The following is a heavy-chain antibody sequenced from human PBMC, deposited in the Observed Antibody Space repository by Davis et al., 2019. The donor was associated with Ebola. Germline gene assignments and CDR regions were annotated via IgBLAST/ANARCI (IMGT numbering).Heavy chain of an antibody. V-gene: IGHV2-5*02. D-gene: IGHD4-17*01. J-gene: IGHJ4*02. CDR2: IYWDDDK. CDR1: GFSLSTSGVG. CDR3: AHEMGYWDYGDPSLYFDY. Sequence: SGPTLVKPTQTLTLTCTFSGFSLSTSGVGVGWIRQPPGKALEWLALIYWDDDKRYSPSLKSRLTITKDTSKNQVVLTMTNMDPVDTATYYCAHEMGYWDYGDPSLYFDYWGQGTLVTVSS.